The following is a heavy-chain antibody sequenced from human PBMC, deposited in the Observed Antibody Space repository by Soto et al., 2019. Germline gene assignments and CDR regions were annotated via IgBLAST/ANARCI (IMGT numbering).Heavy chain of an antibody. V-gene: IGHV3-23*01. J-gene: IGHJ4*02. Sequence: DVQLLESGGDLVQPGGSLRLSCEVSGFTIRAYAMSWARRAPGKGLEWVAAITGRGDNTHYEESVKGRFTISRDDSKNTLNLQMNTRRVDDTAIYSCSLGKSYYWDYWGQGIQVTVSS. CDR3: SLGKSYYWDY. CDR2: ITGRGDNT. CDR1: GFTIRAYA.